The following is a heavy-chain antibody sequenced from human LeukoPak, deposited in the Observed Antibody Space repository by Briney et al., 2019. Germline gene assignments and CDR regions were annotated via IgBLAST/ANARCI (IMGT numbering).Heavy chain of an antibody. CDR2: ISSSSTI. CDR1: GFTFSSYS. V-gene: IGHV3-48*01. CDR3: ARDGGGGPFDY. Sequence: GGSLRLSCAASGFTFSSYSMNWVRQAPGKGLEWVSYISSSSTIYYADSVKGRFTISRDNAKNSLYLQMNSLRAGDTAVYYCARDGGGGPFDYWGQGTLVTVSS. D-gene: IGHD3-3*01. J-gene: IGHJ4*02.